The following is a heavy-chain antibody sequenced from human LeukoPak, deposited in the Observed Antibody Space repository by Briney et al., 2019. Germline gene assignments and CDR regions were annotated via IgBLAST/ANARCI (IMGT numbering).Heavy chain of an antibody. Sequence: ASVKVSCKASGYIFTSYGISWVRLAPAPGPEWMGWISTYNGNTNYAQKLQGRVTMTTDTSTSTAYMKLRDLRSDDTAVYYCARTCSGGSCYFIYWGQGTLVTVSS. CDR2: ISTYNGNT. D-gene: IGHD2-15*01. CDR1: GYIFTSYG. J-gene: IGHJ4*02. V-gene: IGHV1-18*01. CDR3: ARTCSGGSCYFIY.